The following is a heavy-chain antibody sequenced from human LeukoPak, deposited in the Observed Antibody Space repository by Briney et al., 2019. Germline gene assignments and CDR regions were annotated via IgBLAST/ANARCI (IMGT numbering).Heavy chain of an antibody. J-gene: IGHJ4*02. CDR2: INPKGGGT. D-gene: IGHD4-17*01. CDR1: GYTFTRND. V-gene: IGHV1-2*06. Sequence: ASVTVSCTASGYTFTRNDINWVRQATGQGLEWMGRINPKGGGTDYAQKFQGRVTMTRDTSITTAYMELSRLTSDDTAVYYCARVGGSTGDYFARYWGQGTLVTVSS. CDR3: ARVGGSTGDYFARY.